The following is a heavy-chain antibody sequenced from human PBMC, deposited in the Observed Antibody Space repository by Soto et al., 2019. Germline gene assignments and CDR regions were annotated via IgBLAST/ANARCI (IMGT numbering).Heavy chain of an antibody. V-gene: IGHV3-48*03. Sequence: PGGSLRLSCAASRFTFGTYEMNWVRQAPGKGLGWVSYISSSGYTVYYADSVKGRFTISRDNTRNSLYLQMNSLRDEDTALYYCVRYCSTTLCNGVATRTFDYWGQGTLVTVSS. CDR2: ISSSGYTV. J-gene: IGHJ4*02. D-gene: IGHD2-2*01. CDR1: RFTFGTYE. CDR3: VRYCSTTLCNGVATRTFDY.